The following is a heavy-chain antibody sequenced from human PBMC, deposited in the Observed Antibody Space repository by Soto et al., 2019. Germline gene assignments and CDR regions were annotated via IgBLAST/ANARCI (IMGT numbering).Heavy chain of an antibody. CDR2: IYSGGST. Sequence: GGSLRLSCAASGFTVSSNYMSWVRQAPGKGLEWVSVIYSGGSTYYADSVKGRFTISRDNSKNTLYLQMNSLRAEDTAVYYCARDYISELLRTPLAFDIWGQGTMVTVSS. CDR1: GFTVSSNY. D-gene: IGHD2-15*01. J-gene: IGHJ3*02. CDR3: ARDYISELLRTPLAFDI. V-gene: IGHV3-66*01.